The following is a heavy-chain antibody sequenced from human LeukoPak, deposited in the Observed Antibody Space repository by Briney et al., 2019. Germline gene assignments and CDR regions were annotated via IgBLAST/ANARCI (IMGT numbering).Heavy chain of an antibody. CDR3: ARGGLGSSSMGS. J-gene: IGHJ4*02. D-gene: IGHD6-6*01. Sequence: SETLSLTCTVSGGSISSGSYYCSWIRQPAGKGLEWIGRIYTSGSTNYNPSLKSRVTMSVDTSKNQFSLKLSSVTAADTAVYYCARGGLGSSSMGSWGQGTLVTVSS. CDR1: GGSISSGSYY. CDR2: IYTSGST. V-gene: IGHV4-61*02.